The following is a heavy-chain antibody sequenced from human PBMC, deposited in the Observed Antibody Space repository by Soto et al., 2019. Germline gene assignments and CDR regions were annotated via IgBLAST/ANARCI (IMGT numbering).Heavy chain of an antibody. Sequence: QVQLVESGGGVVQPGRSLRLSCAASGFTFSSYSMHWVLQAPGKGLEWVAVISYDGSNKYYADSVKGRFTISRDNSKNTLYLHMNSLRAEDTAVYYCARDSGEIVAKICPLDWPIDYWGQGTLVTVSS. V-gene: IGHV3-30-3*01. J-gene: IGHJ4*02. CDR3: ARDSGEIVAKICPLDWPIDY. CDR1: GFTFSSYS. D-gene: IGHD5-12*01. CDR2: ISYDGSNK.